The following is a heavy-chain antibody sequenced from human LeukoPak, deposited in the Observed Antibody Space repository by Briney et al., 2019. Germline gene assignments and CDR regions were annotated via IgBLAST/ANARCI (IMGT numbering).Heavy chain of an antibody. Sequence: ASVKVSCKASGYTFTSYGISWVRQAPGQGLEWMGWISAYNGNTNYAQKLQGRVTMTTDTSTSTAYMELRSLRSDDTAVYYCARYCGGDCFSAPFDIWGQGTMVTVS. CDR1: GYTFTSYG. V-gene: IGHV1-18*01. CDR2: ISAYNGNT. CDR3: ARYCGGDCFSAPFDI. J-gene: IGHJ3*02. D-gene: IGHD2-21*02.